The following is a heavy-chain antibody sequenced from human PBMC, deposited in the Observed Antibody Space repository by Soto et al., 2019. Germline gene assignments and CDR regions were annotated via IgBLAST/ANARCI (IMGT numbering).Heavy chain of an antibody. J-gene: IGHJ6*02. CDR3: ARGSSIAGFYYGMDV. V-gene: IGHV4-31*03. CDR2: NYYSGIT. CDR1: GGSISSGGYY. D-gene: IGHD6-6*01. Sequence: TLSLTCTVSGGSISSGGYYWTWIRQHPGKGLEWIGYNYYSGITYYNPSLKSRVTISLDTSKNQFSLKLSSVTAADTAVYYCARGSSIAGFYYGMDVWGQGTTVTVSS.